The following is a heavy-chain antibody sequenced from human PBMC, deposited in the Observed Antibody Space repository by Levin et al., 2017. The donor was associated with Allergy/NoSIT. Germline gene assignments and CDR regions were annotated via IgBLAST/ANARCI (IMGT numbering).Heavy chain of an antibody. CDR3: ARHDMRGGRYDY. Sequence: SETLSLTCTVSGGSISSHYWSWIRQPPGRGLEWIGYVYYSGTTNYNPSLKSRVTISVDTSKNQFSLKLSSVTAADTAVYYCARHDMRGGRYDYWGQGTLVTVSS. CDR1: GGSISSHY. D-gene: IGHD1-26*01. J-gene: IGHJ4*02. CDR2: VYYSGTT. V-gene: IGHV4-59*08.